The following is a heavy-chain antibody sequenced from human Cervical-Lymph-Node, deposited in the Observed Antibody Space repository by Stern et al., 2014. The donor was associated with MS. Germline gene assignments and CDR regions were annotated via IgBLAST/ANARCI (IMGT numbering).Heavy chain of an antibody. CDR3: ASGVITTGYWYFDL. Sequence: QVQLQESGPGLVKPSETLSLTCTVSGGSISSYYWSWIRQPPGKGLEWIGYIYYSGSTNYNPSLKSRVTISVDTSKNQFSLKLSSVTAADTAVYYCASGVITTGYWYFDLWGRGTLVTVSS. V-gene: IGHV4-59*01. CDR1: GGSISSYY. D-gene: IGHD3-22*01. J-gene: IGHJ2*01. CDR2: IYYSGST.